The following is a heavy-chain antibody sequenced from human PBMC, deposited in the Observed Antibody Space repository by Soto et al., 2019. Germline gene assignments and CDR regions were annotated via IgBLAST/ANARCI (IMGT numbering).Heavy chain of an antibody. CDR3: ARLGFNYDFLSGYYDDHYYYGIDV. CDR2: IYPGDSDT. Sequence: PGESLKISCKGSGYSFTSYWIGWVRQMPGEGLEWMGIIYPGDSDTRYSPSFQGQVTISADKSISTAYLQWSSLKASDTATYYCARLGFNYDFLSGYYDDHYYYGIDVWGQGTTVTVSS. J-gene: IGHJ6*02. V-gene: IGHV5-51*01. CDR1: GYSFTSYW. D-gene: IGHD3-3*01.